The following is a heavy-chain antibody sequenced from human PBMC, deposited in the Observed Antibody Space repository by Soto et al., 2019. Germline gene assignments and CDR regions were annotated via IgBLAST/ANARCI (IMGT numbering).Heavy chain of an antibody. V-gene: IGHV3-30-3*01. J-gene: IGHJ4*02. CDR2: LSYDESNY. CDR3: ARNQGDGYNGPFDY. Sequence: QVQLVESGGGVVQPGRSLRLSCVASGFTFRTYALHWVRQAPGKGLEWVAVLSYDESNYSYADSVRGRFTVSRDNSQNMFYLQMNSLRGDDTAVYYCARNQGDGYNGPFDYWGQGTLVTVSS. D-gene: IGHD5-12*01. CDR1: GFTFRTYA.